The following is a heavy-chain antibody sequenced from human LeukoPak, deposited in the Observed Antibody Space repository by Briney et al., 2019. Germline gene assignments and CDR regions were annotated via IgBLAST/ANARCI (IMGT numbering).Heavy chain of an antibody. V-gene: IGHV3-43*01. J-gene: IGHJ4*02. CDR1: GFTFDDYT. CDR2: ISWDGGST. CDR3: AKDSDITMVRGVIMRGAFDY. D-gene: IGHD3-10*01. Sequence: GGSLRLSCAASGFTFDDYTMHWVRQAPGKGLEWVSLISWDGGSTYYADSVKGRFTISRDNSKNSLYLQMNSLRTEDTALYYCAKDSDITMVRGVIMRGAFDYWGQGTLVTVSS.